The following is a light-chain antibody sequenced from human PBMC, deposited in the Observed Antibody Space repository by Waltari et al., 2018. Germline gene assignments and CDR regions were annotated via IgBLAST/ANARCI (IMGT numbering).Light chain of an antibody. Sequence: QSVLTQPPSVSAAPGQRVTISCSGGSSNIGNNYVFWYRQFPGTAPKLLIYEDSERPSGMPGRFSGSKSGTSATLDITGLQAGDEADYYCGTWDSSLSGAVFGGGTHLTVL. CDR3: GTWDSSLSGAV. V-gene: IGLV1-51*02. CDR1: SSNIGNNY. CDR2: EDS. J-gene: IGLJ7*01.